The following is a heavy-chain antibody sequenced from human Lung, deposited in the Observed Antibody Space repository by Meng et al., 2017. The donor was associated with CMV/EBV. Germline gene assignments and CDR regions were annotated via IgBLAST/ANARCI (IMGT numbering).Heavy chain of an antibody. J-gene: IGHJ4*02. CDR1: GGSINSGDYY. CDR2: TYYSGAT. D-gene: IGHD1/OR15-1a*01. CDR3: VRDNGVNGTTVY. V-gene: IGHV4-30-4*02. Sequence: SXTLSLXCTVSGGSINSGDYYWSWIRQPPGKGLECMGYTYYSGATYSSPSLRGRLTISIDTSRNQFSLKFYSVTAADTAGYYCVRDNGVNGTTVYWGQGTLVTVSS.